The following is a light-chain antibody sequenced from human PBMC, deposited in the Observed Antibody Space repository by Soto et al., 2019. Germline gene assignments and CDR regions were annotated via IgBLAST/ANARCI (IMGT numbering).Light chain of an antibody. CDR1: SSNIGNNA. J-gene: IGLJ1*01. CDR2: YND. V-gene: IGLV1-36*01. Sequence: QSVLTQPPSVSAAPRQRVTISCSGSSSNIGNNAVSWYQQLPGKAPKLLIYYNDLLPSGVSDRFSGSKSGASASLAISGLQSEDEADYYCAAWDDSLNGYVFGSGTKLTVL. CDR3: AAWDDSLNGYV.